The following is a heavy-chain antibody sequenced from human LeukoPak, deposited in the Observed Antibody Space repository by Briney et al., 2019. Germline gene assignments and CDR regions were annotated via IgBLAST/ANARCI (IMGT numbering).Heavy chain of an antibody. Sequence: GGSLRLSCAASGFTFSSYAMSWVRQAPGKGLEWVSGISGSGSRTYYADSVKGRFTISRDNSKNTLYLQMNSLRAEDTAVYYCAKDGWGSGSYYNPPGWFDFWGQGTLVTVSS. CDR2: ISGSGSRT. J-gene: IGHJ5*01. CDR1: GFTFSSYA. CDR3: AKDGWGSGSYYNPPGWFDF. D-gene: IGHD3-10*01. V-gene: IGHV3-23*01.